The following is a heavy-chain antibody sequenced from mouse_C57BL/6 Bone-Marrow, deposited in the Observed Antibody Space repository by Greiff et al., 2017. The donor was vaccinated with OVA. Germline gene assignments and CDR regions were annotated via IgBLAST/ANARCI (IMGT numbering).Heavy chain of an antibody. CDR2: IDPENGDT. Sequence: EVKLVESGAELVRPGASVKLSCTASGFNIKDDYMHWVKQRPEQGLEWIGWIDPENGDTEYASKFQGKATITADTSSNTAYLQLSSLTSEDTAVYYCTLIYLVWGTGTTVTVSS. D-gene: IGHD1-1*01. V-gene: IGHV14-4*01. CDR3: TLIYLV. J-gene: IGHJ1*03. CDR1: GFNIKDDY.